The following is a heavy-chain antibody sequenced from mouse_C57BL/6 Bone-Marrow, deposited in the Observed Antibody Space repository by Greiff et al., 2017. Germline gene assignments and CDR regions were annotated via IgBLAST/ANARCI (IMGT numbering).Heavy chain of an antibody. J-gene: IGHJ4*01. Sequence: QVQLQLSGPGLVQPSQSLSITSTVPGFSLTSYGVHWVRQSPGKGLEWLGVIWSGGSTDYTAAFISRLSLSKDNSKSQVFFKMNSLQADDTAIYYCARSIYYYGSSLYYYAMDNWGQGTSDTVSS. V-gene: IGHV2-2*01. CDR2: IWSGGST. CDR1: GFSLTSYG. CDR3: ARSIYYYGSSLYYYAMDN. D-gene: IGHD1-1*01.